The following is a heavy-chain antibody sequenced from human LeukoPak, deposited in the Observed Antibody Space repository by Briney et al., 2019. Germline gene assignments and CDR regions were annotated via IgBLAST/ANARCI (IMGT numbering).Heavy chain of an antibody. CDR2: ISYDGSNK. D-gene: IGHD3-22*01. CDR1: GFTFSSYA. Sequence: GGSLRLSCAVSGFTFSSYAMHWVRQAPGKGLGWVAVISYDGSNKYYADSVKGRFTISRDNSKNTLYLQMNSLRAEDTAVYYCARDLRDDSSGSYYFDYWGQGTLVTVSS. V-gene: IGHV3-30*04. J-gene: IGHJ4*02. CDR3: ARDLRDDSSGSYYFDY.